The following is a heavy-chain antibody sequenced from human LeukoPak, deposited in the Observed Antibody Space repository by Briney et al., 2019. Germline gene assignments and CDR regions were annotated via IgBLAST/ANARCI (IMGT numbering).Heavy chain of an antibody. V-gene: IGHV1-69*05. CDR3: AREDYYDSSGSRLYNWFDP. D-gene: IGHD3-22*01. CDR2: IIPIFGTA. CDR1: GGTFSSYA. Sequence: SVKVSCKASGGTFSSYAISWVRQAPGQGLEWMGRIIPIFGTANYEQKFQGRVTITTDESTSTAYMELSSLRSEDTAVYYCAREDYYDSSGSRLYNWFDPWGQGTLVTVSS. J-gene: IGHJ5*02.